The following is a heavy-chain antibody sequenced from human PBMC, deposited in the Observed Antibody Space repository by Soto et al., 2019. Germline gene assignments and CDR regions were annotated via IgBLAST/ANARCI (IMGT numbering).Heavy chain of an antibody. Sequence: GESLKISCKGSGYSFTSYWIGWVRQMPGKGLEWMGIIYPGDSDTRYSPSFQGQVTISADKSISTAYLQWSSLKASDTAMYYCARNVHKVYQLPLNYGMDVWGQGTTVTVSS. J-gene: IGHJ6*02. V-gene: IGHV5-51*01. CDR3: ARNVHKVYQLPLNYGMDV. CDR1: GYSFTSYW. CDR2: IYPGDSDT. D-gene: IGHD2-2*01.